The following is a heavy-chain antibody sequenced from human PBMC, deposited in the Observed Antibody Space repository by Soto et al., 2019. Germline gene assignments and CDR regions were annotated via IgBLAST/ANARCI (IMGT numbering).Heavy chain of an antibody. Sequence: VHLLESGGNVVQPGGSLRLSCAASGFTFSSYAMNWVRQAPGKGLEWVSSISANGRNTYYADSVKGRFTISRDRSKNTLYLQLDSLRVEDTAIYYCAKDLSSLRWLALGAPFDSWGQGTLVTVSS. V-gene: IGHV3-23*01. CDR3: AKDLSSLRWLALGAPFDS. D-gene: IGHD3-10*01. CDR2: ISANGRNT. CDR1: GFTFSSYA. J-gene: IGHJ4*02.